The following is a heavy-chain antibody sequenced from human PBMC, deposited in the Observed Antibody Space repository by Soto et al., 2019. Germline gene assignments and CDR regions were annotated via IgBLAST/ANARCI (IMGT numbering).Heavy chain of an antibody. CDR3: NRGQGAPIGDYYDHGMDV. Sequence: EVHLVESGGGLVQPGGSLKLSCAASGFNFSGSAIHWVRQASGKGLEWVGRIRSRANNYATSSAASVKGRFKFSRDDSKNTAYLQMSTLKTEDTAVYYCNRGQGAPIGDYYDHGMDVW. D-gene: IGHD2-2*02. CDR2: IRSRANNYAT. J-gene: IGHJ6*01. V-gene: IGHV3-73*02. CDR1: GFNFSGSA.